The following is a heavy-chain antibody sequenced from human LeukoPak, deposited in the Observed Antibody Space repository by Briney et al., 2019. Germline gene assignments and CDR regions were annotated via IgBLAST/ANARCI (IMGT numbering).Heavy chain of an antibody. D-gene: IGHD1/OR15-1a*01. CDR2: ISYDGSNK. V-gene: IGHV3-30*03. CDR1: GFTFSSYG. Sequence: PGRPLRLSCAASGFTFSSYGMHWVRQAPGKGLEWVAVISYDGSNKYYADSVKGRFTISRDNSKNTLYLQMNSLRAEDTAVYYCWTGTYYFDYWGQGTLVTVSS. J-gene: IGHJ4*02. CDR3: WTGTYYFDY.